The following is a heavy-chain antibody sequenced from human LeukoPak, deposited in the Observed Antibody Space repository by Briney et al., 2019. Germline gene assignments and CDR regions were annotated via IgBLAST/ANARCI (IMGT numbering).Heavy chain of an antibody. CDR1: GGSISSRTG. V-gene: IGHV4-4*02. CDR3: ARETAAGTAYFDY. J-gene: IGHJ4*02. CDR2: IYHSGST. Sequence: PSETLSLTCAVSGGSISSRTGWSWVRQPPGKGLEWIGEIYHSGSTNYNPSLMSRVTISVDKSKNQFSLMLSTVTAADTAVYYCARETAAGTAYFDYWGQGTLVTVSS. D-gene: IGHD6-13*01.